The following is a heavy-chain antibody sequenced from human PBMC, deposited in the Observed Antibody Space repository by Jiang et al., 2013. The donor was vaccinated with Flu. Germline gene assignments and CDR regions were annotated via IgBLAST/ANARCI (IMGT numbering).Heavy chain of an antibody. V-gene: IGHV1-69*01. CDR1: GGTFSSYA. CDR3: ARRGGIVGATAPDYYYYGMDV. D-gene: IGHD1-26*01. J-gene: IGHJ6*02. Sequence: KVSCKASGGTFSSYAISWVRQAPGQGLEWMGGIIPIFGTANYAQKFQGRVTITADESTSTAYMELSSLRSEDTAVYYCARRGGIVGATAPDYYYYGMDVWGQGTTVTVSS. CDR2: IIPIFGTA.